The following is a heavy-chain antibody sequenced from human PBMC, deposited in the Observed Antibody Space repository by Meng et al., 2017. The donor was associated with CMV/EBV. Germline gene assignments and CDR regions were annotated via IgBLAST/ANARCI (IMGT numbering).Heavy chain of an antibody. CDR2: ISAYNGNT. CDR1: GYTFTSYG. V-gene: IGHV1-18*01. Sequence: ASVKVSCKASGYTFTSYGISWVRQAPGQGLEWMGWISAYNGNTNYAQKLQGRVTMTTDTSTSTAYMELRSLRSDDTAVHYCARGGFLEWLTHYYYYGMDVWGQGTTVTVSS. D-gene: IGHD3-3*01. CDR3: ARGGFLEWLTHYYYYGMDV. J-gene: IGHJ6*02.